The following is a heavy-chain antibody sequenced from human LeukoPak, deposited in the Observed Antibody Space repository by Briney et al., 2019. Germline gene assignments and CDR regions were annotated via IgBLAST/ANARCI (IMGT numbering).Heavy chain of an antibody. CDR3: ARVGGPIDAFDI. V-gene: IGHV1-2*02. CDR1: GYTFTGYY. Sequence: ASVKVSCKASGYTFTGYYMHWVRQAPGQGLEWMGWINPNSGGTNYAQKFQGRVTMTRNTSISTAYMELSSLRSEDTAVYYCARVGGPIDAFDIWGQGTMVTVSS. CDR2: INPNSGGT. J-gene: IGHJ3*02. D-gene: IGHD3-16*01.